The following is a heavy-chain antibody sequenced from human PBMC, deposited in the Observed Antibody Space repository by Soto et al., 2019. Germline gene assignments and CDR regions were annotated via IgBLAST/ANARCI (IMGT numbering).Heavy chain of an antibody. CDR3: SADHPHMAMGWPV. V-gene: IGHV1-58*02. J-gene: IGHJ6*02. Sequence: SVKVSCTASGFDFGSFGIQFLRQTRGRGLEWIGWIVVVSGSTNYARHFQGRVAISRDMSSSTAYLDLSDLKSDDTAVYFCSADHPHMAMGWPVWGQGTTVT. CDR2: IVVVSGST. CDR1: GFDFGSFG. D-gene: IGHD1-26*01.